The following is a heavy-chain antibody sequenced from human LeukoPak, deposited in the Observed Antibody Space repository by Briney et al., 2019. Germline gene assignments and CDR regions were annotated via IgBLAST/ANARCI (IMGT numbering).Heavy chain of an antibody. V-gene: IGHV4-39*01. CDR1: GGSISSSGYY. D-gene: IGHD1-26*01. J-gene: IGHJ5*02. CDR3: ARHEYSGSYYGLSWFDP. Sequence: PSETLSLTCTVSGGSISSSGYYWGWIGQPPGKGLEWIASIYYSGSTYYNPSLKSRVTISVDTSKNQLSLRLSSLTAADTAVYYCARHEYSGSYYGLSWFDPWGQGTLVTFSS. CDR2: IYYSGST.